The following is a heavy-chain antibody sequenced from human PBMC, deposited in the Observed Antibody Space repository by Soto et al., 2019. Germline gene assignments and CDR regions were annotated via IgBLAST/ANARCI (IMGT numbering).Heavy chain of an antibody. CDR2: IFYSGST. Sequence: PSETLPLPCTVSGGSANSGAYYWSWFRKYPGKGLEWIGSIFYSGSTAYNPSLRGRITISLATPNNQFSMRRTSVIAADTALSYCARVWGRDRSSDPGGQASL. CDR3: ARVWGRDRSSDP. V-gene: IGHV4-30-4*01. J-gene: IGHJ5*02. D-gene: IGHD3-16*01. CDR1: GGSANSGAYY.